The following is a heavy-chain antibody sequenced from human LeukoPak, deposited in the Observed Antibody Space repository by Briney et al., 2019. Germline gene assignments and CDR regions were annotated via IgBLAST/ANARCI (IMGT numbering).Heavy chain of an antibody. CDR3: IRAPDS. J-gene: IGHJ1*01. CDR1: GDSFSSSNYY. D-gene: IGHD1-14*01. V-gene: IGHV4-39*07. CDR2: IYSSGRT. Sequence: PSETLSHTCSVSGDSFSSSNYYWGWIRQPPGKGLEWLGSIYSSGRTYYNPALKSRLTISLAMSNHQFSLWLTSVTAADTAVYFCIRAPDSWGQGTLVSVSS.